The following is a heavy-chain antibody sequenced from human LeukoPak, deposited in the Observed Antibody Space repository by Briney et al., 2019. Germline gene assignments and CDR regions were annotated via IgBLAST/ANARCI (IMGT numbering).Heavy chain of an antibody. CDR1: GFTFSSYG. CDR2: IRYDGSNK. V-gene: IGHV3-30*02. D-gene: IGHD3/OR15-3a*01. J-gene: IGHJ6*03. CDR3: AKGSKAVIFTRDHYMDV. Sequence: PGGSLRLSCAASGFTFSSYGMHWVRQAPGKGLGWGGFIRYDGSNKSFPDSVKGRFTISRDNSKNTLYLQMNSLRAEDTAVYYCAKGSKAVIFTRDHYMDVWGKGTTVTISS.